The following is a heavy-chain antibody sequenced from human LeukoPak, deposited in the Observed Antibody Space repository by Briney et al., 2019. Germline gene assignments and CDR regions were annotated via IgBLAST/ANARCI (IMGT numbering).Heavy chain of an antibody. CDR2: IKQDGSEK. D-gene: IGHD5-18*01. Sequence: GGSLRLSCAASGFTFSSYWMSWVRQAPGKGLEWVANIKQDGSEKYYVDSVKGRFTISRDNAKNSLYLQMNSLTAEDTAVYYCAKDPRDHSYGWSWRYFDYWGQGTLVTVSS. CDR1: GFTFSSYW. V-gene: IGHV3-7*01. J-gene: IGHJ4*02. CDR3: AKDPRDHSYGWSWRYFDY.